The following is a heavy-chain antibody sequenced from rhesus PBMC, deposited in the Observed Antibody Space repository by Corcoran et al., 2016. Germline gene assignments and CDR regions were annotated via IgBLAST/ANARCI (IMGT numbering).Heavy chain of an antibody. J-gene: IGHJ4*01. CDR2: IGGSSGST. Sequence: QVQLQESGPGLVKPSETLSLTCAVSGYSISSGYGWSWIRQPPGKGREWIGYIGGSSGSTNYNPSLKSRVTISQDTSKNQFSLKLSSVTAADTAVYYCARGGVVATAYFDYWGQGVLVTVSS. V-gene: IGHV4-127*01. CDR1: GYSISSGYG. D-gene: IGHD2-21*01. CDR3: ARGGVVATAYFDY.